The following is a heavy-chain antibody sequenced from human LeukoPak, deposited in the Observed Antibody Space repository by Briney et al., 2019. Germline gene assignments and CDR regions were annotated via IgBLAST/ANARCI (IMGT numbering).Heavy chain of an antibody. Sequence: GGSLRLSCAASGFTFSSYSMNWVRQAPGKGLEWVSSISSSSSYIYYADSVKGRFTISRDNVKNSLYLQMNSLRAEDTAVYYCARDKAVAGANDYWGQGTLVTVSS. D-gene: IGHD6-19*01. V-gene: IGHV3-21*01. CDR2: ISSSSSYI. CDR1: GFTFSSYS. CDR3: ARDKAVAGANDY. J-gene: IGHJ4*02.